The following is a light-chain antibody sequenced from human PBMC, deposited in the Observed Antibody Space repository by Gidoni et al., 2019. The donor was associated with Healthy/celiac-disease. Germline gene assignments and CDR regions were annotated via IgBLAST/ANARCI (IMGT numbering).Light chain of an antibody. CDR1: QCVSSSY. CDR2: GAS. V-gene: IGKV3-20*01. CDR3: QQYGSSPLT. J-gene: IGKJ4*02. Sequence: LTPSPGTLSLSPVESATLSCRASQCVSSSYLAWYQQKPGQAPRLLIYGASSRATGIPDRFSGSGSGTDFTLTISRLEPEDFAVYYCQQYGSSPLTFGGGTKVEIK.